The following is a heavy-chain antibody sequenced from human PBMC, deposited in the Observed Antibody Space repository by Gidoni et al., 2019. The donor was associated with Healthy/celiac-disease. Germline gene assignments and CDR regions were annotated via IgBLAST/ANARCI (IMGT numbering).Heavy chain of an antibody. CDR2: SNPSGGST. CDR3: ARWRPVTLPVGFDY. D-gene: IGHD4-4*01. Sequence: QVQLVQSGAEVKKPGASVKVSCKASGYTFTSYYMHWVRQAPGQGLEWMGISNPSGGSTSYAQKFQGKVTMTRDTSTSTVYMELGRLGSEDTAGYYCARWRPVTLPVGFDYWGQGTLVTGSS. CDR1: GYTFTSYY. J-gene: IGHJ4*02. V-gene: IGHV1-46*01.